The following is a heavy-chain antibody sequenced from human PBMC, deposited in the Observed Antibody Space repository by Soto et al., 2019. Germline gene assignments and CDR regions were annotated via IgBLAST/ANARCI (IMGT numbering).Heavy chain of an antibody. CDR2: IKQDGSEK. D-gene: IGHD2-15*01. J-gene: IGHJ5*02. CDR1: GFTFSSYW. V-gene: IGHV3-7*04. CDR3: ARAGVVVADWFDP. Sequence: EVQLVESGGGLVQPGGSLRLSCAASGFTFSSYWMSWVRQAPGKGLEWVANIKQDGSEKYYVDSVKGRFTISRDNARNALYLQMNRLRAEGTAVYYCARAGVVVADWFDPWGQGTLVTVSS.